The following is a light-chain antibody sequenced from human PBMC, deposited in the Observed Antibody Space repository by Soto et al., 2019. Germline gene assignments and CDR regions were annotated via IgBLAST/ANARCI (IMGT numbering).Light chain of an antibody. Sequence: DIQMTQSPSSMSASVGDRVTITCRASQSISSYLNWYNQKPGRAPKLMIYVASSLQSGVTSRFSGMVYGTDFNLTISNLQPEDFATYYGQQSYSTPYTVGQGTKLEIK. CDR1: QSISSY. J-gene: IGKJ2*01. CDR3: QQSYSTPYT. CDR2: VAS. V-gene: IGKV1-39*01.